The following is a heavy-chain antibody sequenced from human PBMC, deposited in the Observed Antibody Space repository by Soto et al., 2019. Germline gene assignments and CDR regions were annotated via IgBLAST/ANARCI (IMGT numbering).Heavy chain of an antibody. CDR1: GFIFSSYS. D-gene: IGHD2-21*01. V-gene: IGHV3-30-3*01. CDR3: ARDQFRDAFDI. J-gene: IGHJ3*02. Sequence: QVQLVASGGGVVQPGRSLRLSCAASGFIFSSYSMHWVRQAPGKGLEWVAMISNDGSNKDYVDSVKGRFTISRDNSNNTLSLQMNSLRAEETAVYYCARDQFRDAFDIWGQGTMVTVSS. CDR2: ISNDGSNK.